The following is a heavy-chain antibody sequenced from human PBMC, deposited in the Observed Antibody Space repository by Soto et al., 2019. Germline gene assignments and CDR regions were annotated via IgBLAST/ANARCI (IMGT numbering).Heavy chain of an antibody. V-gene: IGHV4-31*03. Sequence: QVQLQESGPGLVKPSQTLSLTCTVSGGSSSSGGYYWSWIRQHPEKGLEWIGYIYYSGSTYYNPSLKSRVTISVDTSKNQFSLKLSSVTAADTAVYYCAVSYTFDAFDIWGQGTMVTVSS. CDR2: IYYSGST. CDR3: AVSYTFDAFDI. J-gene: IGHJ3*02. D-gene: IGHD3-16*02. CDR1: GGSSSSGGYY.